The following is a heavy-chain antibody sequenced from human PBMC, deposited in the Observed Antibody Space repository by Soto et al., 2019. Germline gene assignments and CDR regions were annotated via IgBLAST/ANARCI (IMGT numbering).Heavy chain of an antibody. Sequence: PGGSLRLSCAASGFTFSSYSMNWVRQAPGKGLEWVSYISSSSSTIYYADSVKGRFTISRDNAKNSLYLQMNSLRAEDTAVYYCASEVTIFGVAPNDWGQGTLVTVSS. V-gene: IGHV3-48*01. CDR3: ASEVTIFGVAPND. J-gene: IGHJ4*02. CDR1: GFTFSSYS. D-gene: IGHD3-3*01. CDR2: ISSSSSTI.